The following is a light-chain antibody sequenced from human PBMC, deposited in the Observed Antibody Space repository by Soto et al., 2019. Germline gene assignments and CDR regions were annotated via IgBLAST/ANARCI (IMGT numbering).Light chain of an antibody. CDR2: AAS. Sequence: EIVLTQSPDTLSLSAGERATLSCRASQSVNSNYFAWYQQKPGQAPRLLIYAASSRAPGIQDRFSGSGSGTVFPLTINPREPEEYAVYYCQQFSNSPQTFGQGTKVEIK. CDR3: QQFSNSPQT. J-gene: IGKJ1*01. V-gene: IGKV3-20*01. CDR1: QSVNSNY.